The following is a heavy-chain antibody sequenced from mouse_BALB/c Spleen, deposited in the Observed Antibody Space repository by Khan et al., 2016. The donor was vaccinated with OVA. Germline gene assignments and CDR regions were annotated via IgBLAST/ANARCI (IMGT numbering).Heavy chain of an antibody. CDR2: ISSGSSTI. CDR1: GFTFSGFG. Sequence: EVELVESGGGLVQPGGSRKLSCAASGFTFSGFGMHWVRQAPEKGLEWVAYISSGSSTIYSADTVKGRFTISRDNPKNTLFLQMTSLRSEDTAMYFCARTGYYYCDYWGQGTTLTVSS. CDR3: ARTGYYYCDY. D-gene: IGHD2-3*01. J-gene: IGHJ2*01. V-gene: IGHV5-17*02.